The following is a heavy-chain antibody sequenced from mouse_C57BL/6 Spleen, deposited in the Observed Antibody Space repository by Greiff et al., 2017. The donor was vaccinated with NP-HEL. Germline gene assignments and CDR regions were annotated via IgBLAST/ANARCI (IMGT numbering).Heavy chain of an antibody. CDR2: IYPGSGNT. CDR3: ARDYDYGYYFDY. D-gene: IGHD2-4*01. Sequence: QVQLKESGPELVKPGASVKISCKASGYSFTSYYIHWVKQRPGQGLEWIGWIYPGSGNTKYNEKFKGKATLTADTSSSTAYMQLSSLTSEDSAVYYCARDYDYGYYFDYWGQGTTLTVSS. J-gene: IGHJ2*01. CDR1: GYSFTSYY. V-gene: IGHV1-66*01.